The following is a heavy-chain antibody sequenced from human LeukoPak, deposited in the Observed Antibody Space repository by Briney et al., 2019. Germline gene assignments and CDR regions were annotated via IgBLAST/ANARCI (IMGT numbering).Heavy chain of an antibody. J-gene: IGHJ4*02. D-gene: IGHD2-21*02. CDR2: IKRKTDGGTT. CDR1: GFTFSDAW. V-gene: IGHV3-15*01. CDR3: VTENRYFDY. Sequence: GGSLRLSCAASGFTFSDAWMSWVRQAPGKGLEWVGSIKRKTDGGTTSYAAPVKGRFTISRDDSKNTLYLQMNSLKTEDTAVFYCVTENRYFDYWGQGTLVIVSS.